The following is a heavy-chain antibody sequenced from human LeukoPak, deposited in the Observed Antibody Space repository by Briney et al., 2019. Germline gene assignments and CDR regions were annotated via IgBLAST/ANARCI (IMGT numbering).Heavy chain of an antibody. CDR1: GFTVSSNY. CDR2: IYSGGCT. J-gene: IGHJ4*02. Sequence: GGSVRLSCAASGFTVSSNYMSWVRQAPGKGLEWVSVIYSGGCTYYADSVKGRFTISRDNSKNTLYLQMNSLRAEDTAVYYCARVSAAAFDYWGQGTLVTVST. D-gene: IGHD6-13*01. CDR3: ARVSAAAFDY. V-gene: IGHV3-53*01.